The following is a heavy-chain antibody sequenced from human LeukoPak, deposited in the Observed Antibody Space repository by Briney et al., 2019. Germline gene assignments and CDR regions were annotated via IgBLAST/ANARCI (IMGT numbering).Heavy chain of an antibody. J-gene: IGHJ4*02. Sequence: GGSLRLSCAASGFTFSSYAMSWVRQAPGKGLEWVSAISGSGGSTYYADSVKGRFTISRDNSKNTLYLQMNSLRAEDTAVYYCAEVMAGTYRTYDYWGQGTLVTVSS. CDR1: GFTFSSYA. CDR3: AEVMAGTYRTYDY. V-gene: IGHV3-23*01. CDR2: ISGSGGST. D-gene: IGHD6-19*01.